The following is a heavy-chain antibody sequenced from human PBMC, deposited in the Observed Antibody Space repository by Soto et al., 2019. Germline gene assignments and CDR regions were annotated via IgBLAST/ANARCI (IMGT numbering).Heavy chain of an antibody. Sequence: PGGSLRLSCAASGFTFSSYGMHWVRQAPGKGLEWVAVISYDGSNKYYADSVKGRFTISRDNSKNTLYLQMNGLRAEDTAVYYCAKAFRYYYGSGTPPGNYGMDVWGQGTTVTVSS. D-gene: IGHD3-10*01. CDR2: ISYDGSNK. CDR3: AKAFRYYYGSGTPPGNYGMDV. CDR1: GFTFSSYG. J-gene: IGHJ6*02. V-gene: IGHV3-30*18.